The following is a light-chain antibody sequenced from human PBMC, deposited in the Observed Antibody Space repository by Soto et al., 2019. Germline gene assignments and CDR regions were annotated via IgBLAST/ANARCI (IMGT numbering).Light chain of an antibody. CDR3: QQYGSSPWT. CDR2: LAS. Sequence: EILLTQSPGTLSLSPGERATLSCRASETISNNYVAWYQQRPGQAPRLLIYLASNRAAGVPDRFRGSGSGADFTLTISRLEPEEFAVYVCQQYGSSPWTFGQGTKVDIK. J-gene: IGKJ1*01. V-gene: IGKV3-20*01. CDR1: ETISNNY.